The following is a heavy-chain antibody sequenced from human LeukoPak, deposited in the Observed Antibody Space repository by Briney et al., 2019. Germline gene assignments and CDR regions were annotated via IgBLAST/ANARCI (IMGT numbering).Heavy chain of an antibody. V-gene: IGHV1-18*01. D-gene: IGHD3-3*01. Sequence: ASVKVSCKASGGTFSSYAISWVRQAPGQGLEWMGWISAYNGNTNYAQKLQGRVTMTTDTSTSTAYMELRSLRSDDTAVYYCASDVDFWSGYSKHAFDIWGQGTMVTVSS. CDR2: ISAYNGNT. CDR1: GGTFSSYA. CDR3: ASDVDFWSGYSKHAFDI. J-gene: IGHJ3*02.